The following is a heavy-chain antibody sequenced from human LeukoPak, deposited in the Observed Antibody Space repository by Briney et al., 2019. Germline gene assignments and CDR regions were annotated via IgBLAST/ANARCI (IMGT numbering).Heavy chain of an antibody. V-gene: IGHV4-31*03. CDR1: GGSISSGGYY. Sequence: SETLSLTCTVSGGSISSGGYYWSWIRQHPGKGLEWIGYIFYSGSTYYNPSLKSRVTISVDTSKNQFSLKLNSVTAADTAVYYCARDRSYDSSGYHHDAFDIWGQGTMVTVSS. J-gene: IGHJ3*02. D-gene: IGHD3-22*01. CDR3: ARDRSYDSSGYHHDAFDI. CDR2: IFYSGST.